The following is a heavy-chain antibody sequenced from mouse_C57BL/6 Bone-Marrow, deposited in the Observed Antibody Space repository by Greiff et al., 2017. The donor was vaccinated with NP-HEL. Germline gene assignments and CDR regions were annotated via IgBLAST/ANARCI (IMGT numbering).Heavy chain of an antibody. CDR2: IDPSDSYT. CDR3: ARWSY. Sequence: QVQLQQPGAELVKPGASVKLSCKASGYTFTSYWMQWVKQRPGQGLGWIGEIDPSDSYTNYNQKFKGKATLTVDTSSSTAYMQLSSLTSEDSAVYYCARWSYWGQGTTLTVSS. V-gene: IGHV1-50*01. CDR1: GYTFTSYW. J-gene: IGHJ2*01.